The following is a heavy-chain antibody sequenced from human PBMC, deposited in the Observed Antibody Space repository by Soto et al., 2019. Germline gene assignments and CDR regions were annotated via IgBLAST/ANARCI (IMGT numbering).Heavy chain of an antibody. D-gene: IGHD3-22*01. CDR2: FSSSGSA. J-gene: IGHJ4*02. V-gene: IGHV4-4*08. CDR1: GDSISTYY. CDR3: ARGGYYYGDY. Sequence: QVQLQESGPGLVKPSETLSLTCTVSGDSISTYYWSWIRQPPGKGLEWIGYFSSSGSAKYNPSLKSRVTISIDTSKNQISLKLSSVTAADTAVYYCARGGYYYGDYWGQGSLVTVS.